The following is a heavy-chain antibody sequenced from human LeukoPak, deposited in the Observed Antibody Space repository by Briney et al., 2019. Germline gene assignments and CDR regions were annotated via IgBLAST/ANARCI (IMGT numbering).Heavy chain of an antibody. V-gene: IGHV1-8*01. D-gene: IGHD6-13*01. CDR1: GYTFTSYD. J-gene: IGHJ4*02. CDR2: MNPNSGNT. Sequence: ASVKVSCKASGYTFTSYDINWVRQATGQGLEWMGWMNPNSGNTGYAQKFQGRVTMTRNTSISTAYMELCSLRSEDTAVYYCARMSSSWYSTSYDYWGQGTLVTVSS. CDR3: ARMSSSWYSTSYDY.